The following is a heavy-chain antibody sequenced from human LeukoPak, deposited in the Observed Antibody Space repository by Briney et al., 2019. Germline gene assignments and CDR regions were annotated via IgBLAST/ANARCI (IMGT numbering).Heavy chain of an antibody. V-gene: IGHV5-51*01. CDR2: IYPGDSDT. Sequence: GESLKISCKGSGYTFTSYWIAWVRQMPGKGLEWMGIIYPGDSDTRYSPSFQGQVTISADKSISTAYLQWSSLKASDTAMYYCARSPAMPPSYFDSWGQGTLVTVSS. CDR1: GYTFTSYW. D-gene: IGHD2-2*01. CDR3: ARSPAMPPSYFDS. J-gene: IGHJ4*02.